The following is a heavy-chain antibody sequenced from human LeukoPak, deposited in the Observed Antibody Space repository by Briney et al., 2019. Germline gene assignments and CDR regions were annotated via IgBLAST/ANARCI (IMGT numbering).Heavy chain of an antibody. D-gene: IGHD6-19*01. CDR1: GYTLTVYY. CDR3: ARDPVGSGWPRPYCLEV. Sequence: ASVKVPCKASGYTLTVYYLHWVRQAPGQGLEWMGWINPNTGATHSAQKFQGRITMTRDTSISTAYMDLSRLRSDDTAVYYCARDPVGSGWPRPYCLEVWGQGTLVTVSS. V-gene: IGHV1-2*02. CDR2: INPNTGAT. J-gene: IGHJ4*02.